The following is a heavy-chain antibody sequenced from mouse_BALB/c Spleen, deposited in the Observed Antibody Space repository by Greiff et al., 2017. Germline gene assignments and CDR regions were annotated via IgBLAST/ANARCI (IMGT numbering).Heavy chain of an antibody. CDR1: GYSITSDYA. V-gene: IGHV3-2*02. J-gene: IGHJ2*01. CDR3: AKETSEYYFDY. Sequence: EVQLVESGPGLVKPSQSLSLTCTVTGYSITSDYAWNWIRQFPGNKLEWMGYISYSGSTSYNPSLKSRISITRDTSKNQFFLQLNSVTTEDTATYYCAKETSEYYFDYWGQGTTLTVSS. CDR2: ISYSGST.